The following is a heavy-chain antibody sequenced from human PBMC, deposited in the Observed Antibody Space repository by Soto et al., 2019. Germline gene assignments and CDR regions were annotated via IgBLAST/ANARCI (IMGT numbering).Heavy chain of an antibody. CDR1: GYTFTSYG. CDR3: ARVSDYEADV. D-gene: IGHD3-16*01. J-gene: IGHJ6*01. Sequence: QVQLVQSGAEVKKPGASVKVSCKASGYTFTSYGISWVRQAPEQGLEWMGWISAYNANTNYAQKLQGRVSMTTDTSKSTAYMELRSLRSYDTSVYYCARVSDYEADVWGEGSKVTVSS. V-gene: IGHV1-18*01. CDR2: ISAYNANT.